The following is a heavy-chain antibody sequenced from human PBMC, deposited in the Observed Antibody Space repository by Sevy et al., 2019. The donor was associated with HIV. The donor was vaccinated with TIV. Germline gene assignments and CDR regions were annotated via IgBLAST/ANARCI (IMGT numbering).Heavy chain of an antibody. CDR3: AKQGYYFDVHSQSADWFDP. J-gene: IGHJ5*02. CDR1: GFNISPYS. D-gene: IGHD3-22*01. CDR2: ISKGGKNE. V-gene: IGHV3-30-3*02. Sequence: GGSLRLSCSASGFNISPYSLHWIRQSPGKGLQWLAVISKGGKNEQFADFVRGRFSLSRDNSRKTFHLQMNNLRPEDTAVYFCAKQGYYFDVHSQSADWFDPWGQGTLVTVSS.